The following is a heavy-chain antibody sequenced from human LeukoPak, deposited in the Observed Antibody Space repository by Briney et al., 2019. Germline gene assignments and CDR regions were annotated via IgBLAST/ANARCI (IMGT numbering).Heavy chain of an antibody. Sequence: GGSLRLSRAASGFTFDNYVMGWVRQAPGKGLEWVSAIFGRGSSTYYAYSVTGRFTISRDNAKNTLYLQMNSLRADDTAVYYCAKNQDGDYTIRFDHWGQGTLVTVSS. J-gene: IGHJ5*02. D-gene: IGHD4-17*01. V-gene: IGHV3-23*05. CDR1: GFTFDNYV. CDR3: AKNQDGDYTIRFDH. CDR2: IFGRGSST.